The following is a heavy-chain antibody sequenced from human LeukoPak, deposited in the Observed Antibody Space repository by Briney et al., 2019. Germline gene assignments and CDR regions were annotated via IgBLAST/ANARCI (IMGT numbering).Heavy chain of an antibody. J-gene: IGHJ3*02. CDR2: IYSGGST. CDR1: GFTVSSNY. Sequence: HPGGSLRLSCAASGFTVSSNYMSWVRQAPGKGLEWVSVIYSGGSTYYADSVKGRFTISRDNSKNSLYLQMNSLRAEDTAVYYCARGGEQSSGYVWGSYFFYAFDIWGQGTMVTVSS. D-gene: IGHD3-16*01. CDR3: ARGGEQSSGYVWGSYFFYAFDI. V-gene: IGHV3-53*01.